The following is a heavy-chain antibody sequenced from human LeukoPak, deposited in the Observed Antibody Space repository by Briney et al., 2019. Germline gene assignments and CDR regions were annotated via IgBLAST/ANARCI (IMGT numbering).Heavy chain of an antibody. CDR2: IYPDDSDT. CDR3: VRGYCSTARCSNFDH. Sequence: GESLKISCKASGYQFTGFWIGWVRQKPGKGLEWIGIIYPDDSDTRYSPSFQGQVTISADTSISTAYLQWSSLKASDTAMYFCVRGYCSTARCSNFDHWGPGTLVTVSS. J-gene: IGHJ4*02. D-gene: IGHD2-2*01. V-gene: IGHV5-51*01. CDR1: GYQFTGFW.